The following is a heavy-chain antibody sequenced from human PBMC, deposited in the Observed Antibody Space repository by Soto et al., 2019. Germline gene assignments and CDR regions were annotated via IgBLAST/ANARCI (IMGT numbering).Heavy chain of an antibody. CDR3: SIQSSADTAAPIDP. Sequence: SETLSLTCTVSGGSISSSSYYWGWIRQPPGKGLEWIGSIYYSGSTYYNPSLKSRVTISVDTSKNQFSLKLSSVTAADTAVYYCSIQSSADTAAPIDPWGQGTLVTVSS. CDR1: GGSISSSSYY. CDR2: IYYSGST. V-gene: IGHV4-39*01. D-gene: IGHD5-18*01. J-gene: IGHJ5*02.